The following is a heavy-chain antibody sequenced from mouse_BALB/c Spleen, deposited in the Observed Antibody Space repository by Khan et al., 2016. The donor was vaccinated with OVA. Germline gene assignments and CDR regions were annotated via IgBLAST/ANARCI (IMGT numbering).Heavy chain of an antibody. J-gene: IGHJ2*01. V-gene: IGHV5-6*02. Sequence: EVKLVESGGDLVKPGGSLKLSCAASGFTFSSYGMSWVRQTPDKRLEWVATISSGGSYTYYPDSVKGRFTISRANAKNTLYQQMSSLKSEETAMYYCARHGEVGTGCWGQGTTLTVSS. CDR1: GFTFSSYG. CDR3: ARHGEVGTGC. CDR2: ISSGGSYT. D-gene: IGHD3-1*01.